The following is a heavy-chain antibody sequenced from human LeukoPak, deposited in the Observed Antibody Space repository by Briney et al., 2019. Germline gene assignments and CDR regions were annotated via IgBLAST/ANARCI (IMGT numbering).Heavy chain of an antibody. J-gene: IGHJ4*02. CDR3: AIYSGYYDY. CDR1: GGTFSSYA. CDR2: IITILGIA. Sequence: GSSVKVSCKASGGTFSSYAISWVRQAPGQGLEWMGRIITILGIANYAQKFQGRVTITADKSTSTAYMELSSLRSEDTAVYYCAIYSGYYDYWGQGTLVTVSS. D-gene: IGHD4-23*01. V-gene: IGHV1-69*04.